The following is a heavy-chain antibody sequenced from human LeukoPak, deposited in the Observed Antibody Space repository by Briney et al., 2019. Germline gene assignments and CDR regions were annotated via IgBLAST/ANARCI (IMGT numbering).Heavy chain of an antibody. V-gene: IGHV3-48*03. Sequence: GGSLRLSCAASGFTFGSYEMNWFRQAPGKGLDWVSYISSSGSTIYYADSVKGRFTISRDNAKNSLYLQMNSLRAEDTAVYYCARVSLEMVRGVIDYWGQGTLVTVSS. J-gene: IGHJ4*02. CDR1: GFTFGSYE. D-gene: IGHD3-10*01. CDR2: ISSSGSTI. CDR3: ARVSLEMVRGVIDY.